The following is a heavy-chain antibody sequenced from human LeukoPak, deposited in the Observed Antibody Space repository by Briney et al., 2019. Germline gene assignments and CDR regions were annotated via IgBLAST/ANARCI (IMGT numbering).Heavy chain of an antibody. D-gene: IGHD3-22*01. CDR1: GFTFGDYA. CDR2: IRSNTYGGTT. CDR3: TRASFKNYDLYYYYMDV. V-gene: IGHV3-49*04. J-gene: IGHJ6*03. Sequence: GGSLRLSCTASGFTFGDYAMSSVRQAPGKGLEWVGFIRSNTYGGTTESAASVKGRFTISRDDSKSIAYLQMNSLRTEDTAVYYCTRASFKNYDLYYYYMDVWGKGTTVTISS.